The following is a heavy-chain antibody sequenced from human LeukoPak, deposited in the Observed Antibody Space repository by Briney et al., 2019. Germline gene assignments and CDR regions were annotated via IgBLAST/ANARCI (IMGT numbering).Heavy chain of an antibody. V-gene: IGHV4-34*01. CDR1: GGSFSDYS. CDR2: INHSGST. Sequence: TSETLSLTCAVYGGSFSDYSWSWIRQTPGKGLEWIGEINHSGSTNYNPSLKSRVTISVDTSKNQFSLKLSSVTAADTAVYYCARGHYAFDIWGQGTMVTVSS. J-gene: IGHJ3*02. CDR3: ARGHYAFDI.